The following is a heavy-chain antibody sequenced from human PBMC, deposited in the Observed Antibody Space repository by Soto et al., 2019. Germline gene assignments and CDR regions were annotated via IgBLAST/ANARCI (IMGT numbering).Heavy chain of an antibody. J-gene: IGHJ1*01. CDR3: AAGYCSSTSCEYFQH. CDR2: INPNSGGT. D-gene: IGHD2-2*03. Sequence: ASVKVSCKASGYTFTGYYMHWVRQAPGQGLEWMGWINPNSGGTNYAQKFQGWVTMTRDTSISTAYMELSRLRSDDTAVDYCAAGYCSSTSCEYFQHWGQGTLVTVS. CDR1: GYTFTGYY. V-gene: IGHV1-2*04.